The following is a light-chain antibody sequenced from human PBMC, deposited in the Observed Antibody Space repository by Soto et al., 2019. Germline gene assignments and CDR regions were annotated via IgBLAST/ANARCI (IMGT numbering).Light chain of an antibody. CDR1: QSISSY. Sequence: DIQMTQSPSSLSASVGDRVTITCRASQSISSYLNWYQQKPGKAPKLLIYAASSLQSGVPSRFSGSGSGTDFTLTISSLQPEDFATYYCQQSYSTLSTFGPGTKVISN. V-gene: IGKV1-39*01. CDR3: QQSYSTLST. CDR2: AAS. J-gene: IGKJ3*01.